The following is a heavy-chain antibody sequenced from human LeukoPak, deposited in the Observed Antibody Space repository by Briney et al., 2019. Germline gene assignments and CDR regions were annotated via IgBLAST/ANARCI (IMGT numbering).Heavy chain of an antibody. CDR3: AIDLWHCGSMSFRS. J-gene: IGHJ4*02. D-gene: IGHD2-2*01. CDR2: VSCSISTI. CDR1: GFTISNCS. V-gene: IGHV3-48*01. Sequence: WESLSLSCTVSGFTISNCSYYWAGQAPPKGLEWVSYVSCSISTIHYADSAKGRFTIYRDNAQKSLYPQMNRLRPEDTAVYFYAIDLWHCGSMSFRSRVQGTLATVCS.